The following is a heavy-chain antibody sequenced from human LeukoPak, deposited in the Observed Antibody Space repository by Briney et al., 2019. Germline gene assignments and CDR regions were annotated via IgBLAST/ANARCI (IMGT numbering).Heavy chain of an antibody. CDR2: ISAYNGNT. J-gene: IGHJ4*02. CDR1: GYTFTSYG. Sequence: ASVKVSCKASGYTFTSYGISWVRQAPGQGLEWMGWISAYNGNTNYAQKLQGRVTMTTDTSTSTAYMELRSLRSDDTAVYHCARDNHELLWFGELYPLDYWGQGTLVTVSS. V-gene: IGHV1-18*04. CDR3: ARDNHELLWFGELYPLDY. D-gene: IGHD3-10*01.